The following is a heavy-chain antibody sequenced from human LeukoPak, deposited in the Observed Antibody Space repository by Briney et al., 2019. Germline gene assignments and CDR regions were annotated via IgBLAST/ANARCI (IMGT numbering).Heavy chain of an antibody. Sequence: PGGSLRLSCTASGFTFSSYDMSWVRQAPGKGLEWVSSITTITGDTYYTDSVKGRLTISRDNSKNTIYLQMNSLRAEDTALYYCAKAVNTYWYFDLWGPGTLVTVSS. D-gene: IGHD4-23*01. J-gene: IGHJ2*01. CDR3: AKAVNTYWYFDL. V-gene: IGHV3-23*01. CDR2: ITTITGDT. CDR1: GFTFSSYD.